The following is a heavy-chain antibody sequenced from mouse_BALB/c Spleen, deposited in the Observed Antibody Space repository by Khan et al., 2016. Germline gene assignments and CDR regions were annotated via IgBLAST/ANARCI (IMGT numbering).Heavy chain of an antibody. CDR3: SRWYYDSFYAMRC. J-gene: IGHJ4*01. CDR1: GHTFSRYW. CDR2: ILPGSGST. Sequence: QVQLQQPGAELMKPGASVKISCKATGHTFSRYWIEWIKQRPGHGFEWIGVILPGSGSTNYNEKCKCKATFTADTSSNSAYMQLSSMTSEDSAVYYCSRWYYDSFYAMRCWGQGTTITSSS. V-gene: IGHV1-9*01. D-gene: IGHD2-4*01.